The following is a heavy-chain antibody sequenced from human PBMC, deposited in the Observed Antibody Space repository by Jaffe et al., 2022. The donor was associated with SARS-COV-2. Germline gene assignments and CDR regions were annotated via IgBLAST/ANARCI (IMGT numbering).Heavy chain of an antibody. CDR3: ARYCTSTSCSLWVGMDV. J-gene: IGHJ6*02. CDR2: IYYSGST. D-gene: IGHD2-2*01. CDR1: GGSISSGDYY. Sequence: QVQLQESGPGLVKPSQTLSLTCTVSGGSISSGDYYWSWTRQHPGKGLEWIGYIYYSGSTYYNPSLKSRVTISVDTSKNQFSLELSSVTAADTAVYYCARYCTSTSCSLWVGMDVWGQGTTVTVSS. V-gene: IGHV4-31*03.